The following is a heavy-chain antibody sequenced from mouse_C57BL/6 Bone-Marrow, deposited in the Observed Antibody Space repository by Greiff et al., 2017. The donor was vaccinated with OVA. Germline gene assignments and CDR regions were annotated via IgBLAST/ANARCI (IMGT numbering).Heavy chain of an antibody. CDR2: ISNGGGST. D-gene: IGHD1-1*01. CDR1: GFTFSDYY. V-gene: IGHV5-12*01. Sequence: EVMLVESGGGLVQPGGSLKLSCAASGFTFSDYYMYWVRQTPEKRLEWVAYISNGGGSTYYPDTVKGRFTISRDNAKNTLYLQMSRLKSEDTAMYYCARPLYYYGWFAYWGQGTLVTVSA. J-gene: IGHJ3*01. CDR3: ARPLYYYGWFAY.